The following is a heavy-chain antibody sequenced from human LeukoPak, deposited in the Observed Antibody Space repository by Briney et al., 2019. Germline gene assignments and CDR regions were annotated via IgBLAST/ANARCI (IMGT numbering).Heavy chain of an antibody. CDR3: ARSQWLAGNWFDP. V-gene: IGHV3-11*01. CDR2: ISSSGSTI. J-gene: IGHJ5*02. D-gene: IGHD6-19*01. CDR1: GFTFSDYY. Sequence: GGSLRLSCAASGFTFSDYYMSWIRQAPGKGLEWVSYISSSGSTIYYADSVKGRFTISRDNAKNSLYLQTNSLRAEDTAVYYCARSQWLAGNWFDPWGQGTLVTVSS.